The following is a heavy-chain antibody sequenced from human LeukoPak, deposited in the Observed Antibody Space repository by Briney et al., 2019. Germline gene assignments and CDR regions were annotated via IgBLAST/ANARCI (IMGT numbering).Heavy chain of an antibody. Sequence: SETLSLTCAVYGGSFSGYYWSLIRPPPGKGLEWIGEVTHTGTTNYNPSLKSRVTISVGTTKNQFSLKLNSVTAADTAVYYCARHRGYTFGDYWGQGTLVTVSS. CDR1: GGSFSGYY. D-gene: IGHD5-18*01. CDR2: VTHTGTT. CDR3: ARHRGYTFGDY. V-gene: IGHV4-34*01. J-gene: IGHJ4*02.